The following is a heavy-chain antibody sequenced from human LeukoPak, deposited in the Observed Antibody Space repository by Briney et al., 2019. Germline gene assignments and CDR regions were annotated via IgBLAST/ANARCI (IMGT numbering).Heavy chain of an antibody. Sequence: GGSLRLSCAASGFTFSDYYMSWIRQAPGKGLEWVSYISSSGSTVYYADSVKGRFTISRDNAKNSLYLQMNSLRAEDTAVYYCASVWEYYGLPYHYYYMDVWGKGTTATVSS. CDR1: GFTFSDYY. CDR2: ISSSGSTV. D-gene: IGHD3-10*01. J-gene: IGHJ6*03. V-gene: IGHV3-11*01. CDR3: ASVWEYYGLPYHYYYMDV.